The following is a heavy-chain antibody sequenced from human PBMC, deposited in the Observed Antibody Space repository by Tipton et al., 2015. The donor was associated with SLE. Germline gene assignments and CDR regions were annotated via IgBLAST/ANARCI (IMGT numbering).Heavy chain of an antibody. CDR3: ARAPWAFDI. CDR2: IHSSGST. V-gene: IGHV4-59*01. J-gene: IGHJ3*02. Sequence: TLSLTCTVSGGSISGYYWSWIRQPPGKGLEWIAYIHSSGSTNYNPSLKSRVTISADTSKNQFSLKVSSVTAADSAVYYCARAPWAFDIWGQGTMVTVSS. CDR1: GGSISGYY.